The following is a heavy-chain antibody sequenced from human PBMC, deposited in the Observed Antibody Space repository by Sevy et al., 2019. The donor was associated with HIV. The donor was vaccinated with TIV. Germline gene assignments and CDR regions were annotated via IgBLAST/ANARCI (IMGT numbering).Heavy chain of an antibody. J-gene: IGHJ3*02. D-gene: IGHD3-3*02. V-gene: IGHV3-23*01. Sequence: GGSLRLSCTASEFTFSSHAVSWVRQAPGKGLEWVSAISGNGENTHYADSVRGRFTISRDNFKNTLYLQMNSLRAEDTALYYCARDGRGISAFDIWGQGTMATVSS. CDR1: EFTFSSHA. CDR2: ISGNGENT. CDR3: ARDGRGISAFDI.